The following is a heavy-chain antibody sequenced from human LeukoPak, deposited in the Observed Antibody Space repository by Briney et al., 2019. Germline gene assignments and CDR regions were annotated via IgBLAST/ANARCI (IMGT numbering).Heavy chain of an antibody. CDR2: FYAGGST. D-gene: IGHD2-15*01. Sequence: GGSLRLSCAASGLTVSTSYISWVRQAPGQGLEWVSVFYAGGSTNYADSVKGRFTISRDNAKNSLYLQMNSLRAEDTAVYYCARDDAAEDGFDIWGQGTMVTVSS. V-gene: IGHV3-66*01. CDR1: GLTVSTSY. CDR3: ARDDAAEDGFDI. J-gene: IGHJ3*02.